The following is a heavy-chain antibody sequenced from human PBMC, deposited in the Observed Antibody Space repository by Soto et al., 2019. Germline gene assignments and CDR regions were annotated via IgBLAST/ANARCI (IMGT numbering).Heavy chain of an antibody. CDR1: GFTFSSYW. V-gene: IGHV3-7*01. CDR2: IKQDGSEK. J-gene: IGHJ3*02. D-gene: IGHD4-17*01. Sequence: GGSLRLSCAASGFTFSSYWMSWVRQAPGKGLEWVANIKQDGSEKYYVDSVKGRFTISRDNAKNSLYLQMNSLRAEDTAVYYCARDQDDYGDYSDAFDIWGQGTMVTVSS. CDR3: ARDQDDYGDYSDAFDI.